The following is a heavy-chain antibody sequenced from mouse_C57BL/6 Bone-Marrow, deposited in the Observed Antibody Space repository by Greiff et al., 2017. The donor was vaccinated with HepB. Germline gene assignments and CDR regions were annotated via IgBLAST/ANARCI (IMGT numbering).Heavy chain of an antibody. CDR1: GFSLTSYG. Sequence: QVHVKQSGPGLVQPSQSLSITCTVSGFSLTSYGVHWVRQSPGKGLEWLGVIWSGGSTDYNAAFISRLSISKDNSKSQVFFKMNSLQADDTAIYYCARAGYDENWFAYWGQGTLVTVSA. V-gene: IGHV2-2*01. CDR3: ARAGYDENWFAY. CDR2: IWSGGST. J-gene: IGHJ3*01. D-gene: IGHD2-2*01.